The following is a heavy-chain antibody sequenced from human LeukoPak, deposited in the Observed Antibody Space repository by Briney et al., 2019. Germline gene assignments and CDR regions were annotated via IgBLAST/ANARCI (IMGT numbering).Heavy chain of an antibody. CDR2: ISGSGGST. J-gene: IGHJ3*02. D-gene: IGHD2-21*01. V-gene: IGHV3-23*01. CDR1: GSTFSSYA. Sequence: PGGSLRLSCAASGSTFSSYAMSWVRQAPGKGLEWVSAISGSGGSTYYADPVKGRFTISRDNSKNTLYLQMNSLRAEDTAVYYCARDKTPYCGGECFAFDIWGQGTMVTVSS. CDR3: ARDKTPYCGGECFAFDI.